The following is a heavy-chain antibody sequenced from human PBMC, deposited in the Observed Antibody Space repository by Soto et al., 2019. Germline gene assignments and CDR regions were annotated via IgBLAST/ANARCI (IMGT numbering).Heavy chain of an antibody. CDR3: VRDTAMVNFDY. D-gene: IGHD5-18*01. CDR1: GFTFSSYA. V-gene: IGHV3-30-3*01. CDR2: ISYDGSNK. J-gene: IGHJ4*02. Sequence: QVQLVESGGGVVQPGRSLRLSCAASGFTFSSYAMHWVRQAPGKGLEWVAVISYDGSNKYYADSVKGRFTISRDNSKNTRYRQMNSLRAEDTAVYYCVRDTAMVNFDYWGQGTLVTVSS.